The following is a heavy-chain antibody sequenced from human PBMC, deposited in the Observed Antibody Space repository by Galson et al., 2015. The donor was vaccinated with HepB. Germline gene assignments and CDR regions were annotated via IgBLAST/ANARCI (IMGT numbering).Heavy chain of an antibody. CDR2: INSDGSSA. D-gene: IGHD2-15*01. CDR3: ARSDPDLGYCSGGSCYSLDY. CDR1: GFTFSSYW. J-gene: IGHJ4*02. V-gene: IGHV3-74*01. Sequence: SLRLSCAASGFTFSSYWMHWVRQAPGKGLVWVSRINSDGSSASYADSVKGRFTISRDNAKNTLYLQMNSLRAEDTAVYYCARSDPDLGYCSGGSCYSLDYWGQGTLVTVSS.